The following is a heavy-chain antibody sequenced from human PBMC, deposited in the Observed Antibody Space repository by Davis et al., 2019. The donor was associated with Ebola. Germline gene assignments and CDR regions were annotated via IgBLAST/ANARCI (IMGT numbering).Heavy chain of an antibody. Sequence: AASVKVSCKASGYTFTDYYVHWVRQAPGQGLEWVGRVHPISGVTNYAQKFQGRVTMTRDTSISTAYMELSSLRSDDTAVYYCARDGGSGWYWYWGQGTLVTVSS. CDR1: GYTFTDYY. CDR2: VHPISGVT. V-gene: IGHV1-2*06. D-gene: IGHD6-19*01. J-gene: IGHJ4*02. CDR3: ARDGGSGWYWY.